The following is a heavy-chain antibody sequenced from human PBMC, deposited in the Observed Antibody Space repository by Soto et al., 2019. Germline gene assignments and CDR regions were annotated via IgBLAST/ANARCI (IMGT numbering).Heavy chain of an antibody. J-gene: IGHJ4*02. D-gene: IGHD5-18*01. CDR2: ISGSGDGT. CDR3: AGPGYSSQDY. CDR1: GFPFSSFA. V-gene: IGHV3-23*01. Sequence: EVQLLESGGGLVQPGGSLRLSCAASGFPFSSFALSWVRKAPGKGLEWVSAISGSGDGTDYVGSVKGRFTTSRDNSKNTLYLPMNSLSVEDTAVYYCAGPGYSSQDYWGQGTLVTFSS.